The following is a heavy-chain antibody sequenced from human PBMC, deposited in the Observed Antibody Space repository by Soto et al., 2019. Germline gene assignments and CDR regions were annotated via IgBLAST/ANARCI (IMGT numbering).Heavy chain of an antibody. V-gene: IGHV4-34*01. CDR2: INHSGST. CDR1: GGSFSGYY. Sequence: QVQLQQWGAGLLKPSETLSLTCAVYGGSFSGYYWSWIRQPPGKGLEWIGEINHSGSTNYNPSLKSRVTISVDTSKNQFSLKLSSVTAADTAVYYCARVGPSAGTVGYWGQGTLVTVSS. CDR3: ARVGPSAGTVGY. J-gene: IGHJ4*02. D-gene: IGHD6-19*01.